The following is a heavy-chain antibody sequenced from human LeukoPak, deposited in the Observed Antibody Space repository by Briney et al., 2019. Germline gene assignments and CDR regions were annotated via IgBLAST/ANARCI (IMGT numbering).Heavy chain of an antibody. V-gene: IGHV3-30-3*01. CDR2: ISYDGSNK. D-gene: IGHD1/OR15-1a*01. Sequence: PGGSLRLSCAASGFXFSSYAMHWVRQAPGKGLEWVAVISYDGSNKNYADSVKGRFTISRHNSKNTLYLQMNSLRSEDTAVYYCARDNNGDYWGRGTLVTVSS. J-gene: IGHJ4*02. CDR3: ARDNNGDY. CDR1: GFXFSSYA.